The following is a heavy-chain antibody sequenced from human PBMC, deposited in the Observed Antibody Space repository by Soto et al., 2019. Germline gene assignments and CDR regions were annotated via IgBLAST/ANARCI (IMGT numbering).Heavy chain of an antibody. J-gene: IGHJ5*02. CDR3: ARGLVTIWFDP. Sequence: TSETLSLTCTVSGGSISSGGYYWSWIRQHPGKGLEWIGYIYYSGSTYYNPSLKSRVTISVDTSKNQFSLKLSSVTAADTAVYYCARGLVTIWFDPWGQGTLVTVSS. V-gene: IGHV4-31*03. CDR1: GGSISSGGYY. CDR2: IYYSGST. D-gene: IGHD2-21*02.